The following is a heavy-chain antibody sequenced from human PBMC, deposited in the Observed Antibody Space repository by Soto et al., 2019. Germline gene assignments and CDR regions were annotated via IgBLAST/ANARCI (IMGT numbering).Heavy chain of an antibody. CDR3: ARLRATYYGSGFAY. J-gene: IGHJ4*02. CDR1: GGSFSGYY. D-gene: IGHD3-10*01. CDR2: INHSGST. V-gene: IGHV4-34*01. Sequence: PSETLSLTCAVYGGSFSGYYWSWIRQPPGKGLEWIGEINHSGSTNYNPSLKSRVTISVDTSKNQFSLKLSSVTAADTAVYYCARLRATYYGSGFAYWGQGTLVTVSS.